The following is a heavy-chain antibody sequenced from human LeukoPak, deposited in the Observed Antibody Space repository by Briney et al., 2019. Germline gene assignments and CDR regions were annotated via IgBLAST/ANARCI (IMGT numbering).Heavy chain of an antibody. D-gene: IGHD2-2*01. CDR1: GYPFTSYG. CDR2: FTAYKGNT. J-gene: IGHJ5*02. V-gene: IGHV1-18*04. CDR3: ARDTEDIVVVPAAVNWFDP. Sequence: ASVKVSCKASGYPFTSYGISWVRQAPGQGLEWMGWFTAYKGNTKYSPKLQGRGTMTPDTSTSTDYMELRSLRSDDTDVYYCARDTEDIVVVPAAVNWFDPWGQGTLVTVSS.